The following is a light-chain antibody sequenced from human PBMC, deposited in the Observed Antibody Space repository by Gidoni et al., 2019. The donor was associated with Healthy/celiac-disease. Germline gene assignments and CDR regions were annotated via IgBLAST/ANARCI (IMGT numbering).Light chain of an antibody. CDR1: QHVLYSSNNKNY. V-gene: IGKV4-1*01. CDR3: QQYYTTLRT. Sequence: DIVMTQSPDSLAVSLGERATINCKSSQHVLYSSNNKNYLAWYQQKPGQPPRLLIYWASTRESGVPDRFSGSGSGTDFTLTISSLQAEDVAVYYCQQYYTTLRTFGQGTKVEIK. CDR2: WAS. J-gene: IGKJ1*01.